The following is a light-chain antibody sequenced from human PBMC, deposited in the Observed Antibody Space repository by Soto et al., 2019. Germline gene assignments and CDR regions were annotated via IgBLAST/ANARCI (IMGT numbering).Light chain of an antibody. CDR2: EVV. J-gene: IGLJ1*01. CDR1: KNDIGVYDF. CDR3: KSYAGSNTYV. V-gene: IGLV2-8*01. Sequence: QSVLTQPPSASGSPGQSVTISCTGTKNDIGVYDFVSWYQHHPGKAPRLIIYEVVQRPSGVPDRFSGSKSGKTAYLTVSGLQAADEADYFCKSYAGSNTYVFGSGTKVTVL.